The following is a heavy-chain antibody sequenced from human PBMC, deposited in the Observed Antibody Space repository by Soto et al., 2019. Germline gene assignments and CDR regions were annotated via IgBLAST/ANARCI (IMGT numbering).Heavy chain of an antibody. CDR1: GGSISSYY. CDR2: IYYSGST. CDR3: ARVGSTWIQLWLPFDY. J-gene: IGHJ4*02. Sequence: AETLSLTCTVSGGSISSYYWSWIRQPPGKGVEWIGYIYYSGSTTYTPSLKSRVSISVDTSKNQFSLKLSSVTAADTDVYYCARVGSTWIQLWLPFDYWGQGTLVTVSS. D-gene: IGHD5-18*01. V-gene: IGHV4-59*01.